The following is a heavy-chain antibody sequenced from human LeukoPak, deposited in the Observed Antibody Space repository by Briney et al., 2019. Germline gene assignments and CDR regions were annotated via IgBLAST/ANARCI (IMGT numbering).Heavy chain of an antibody. CDR1: GGTFSSYA. J-gene: IGHJ4*02. Sequence: ASVKVSCKASGGTFSSYAISWVRQAPGQGLEWMGWMNPNSGNTGYAQKFQGRVTMTRNTSISTAYMELSSLTSEDTAVYYCARTPPGGLIDYWGQGTLVTVSS. V-gene: IGHV1-8*02. CDR2: MNPNSGNT. CDR3: ARTPPGGLIDY. D-gene: IGHD3-10*01.